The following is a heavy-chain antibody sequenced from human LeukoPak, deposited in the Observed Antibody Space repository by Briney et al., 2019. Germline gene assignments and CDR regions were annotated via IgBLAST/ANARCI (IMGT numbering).Heavy chain of an antibody. CDR2: INHSGST. CDR3: ARGYCSSTSCYSYYYYGMDV. D-gene: IGHD2-2*01. V-gene: IGHV4-34*01. J-gene: IGHJ6*02. Sequence: SETLSLTCAVYGGSFSGYYWSWIRQPPGKGLEWIGEINHSGSTNYNPSLKSRVTISVDTSKNQFSLKLSSVTAADTAVYYCARGYCSSTSCYSYYYYGMDVWGQGTTVTVSS. CDR1: GGSFSGYY.